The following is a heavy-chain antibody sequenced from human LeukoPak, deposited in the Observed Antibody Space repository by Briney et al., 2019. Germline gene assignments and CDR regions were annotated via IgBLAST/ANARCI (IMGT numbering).Heavy chain of an antibody. CDR3: ARAPRRGQQLFDY. V-gene: IGHV4-59*01. D-gene: IGHD6-13*01. CDR1: GFTFSTYA. Sequence: PGGSLRLSCAAPGFTFSTYAMGWVRQAPGKGLEWIGYIYYSGSTNYNPSLKSRVTISVDTSKNQFSLKLSSVTAADTAVYYCARAPRRGQQLFDYWGQGTLVTVSS. CDR2: IYYSGST. J-gene: IGHJ4*02.